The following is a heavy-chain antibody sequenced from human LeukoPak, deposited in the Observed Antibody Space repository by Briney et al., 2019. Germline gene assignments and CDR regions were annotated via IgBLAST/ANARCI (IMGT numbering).Heavy chain of an antibody. Sequence: SETLSLTCTVSGGSISSSSYYWGWIRQPPGKGLEWIGSIYYSGSTYYNPSLKSRVTISVDTSKNQFSLKLSSVTAADTAVYYCARDSSYYYGSGSYFPYYYYGMDVWGQGTTVTVSS. D-gene: IGHD3-10*01. V-gene: IGHV4-39*07. CDR2: IYYSGST. J-gene: IGHJ6*02. CDR1: GGSISSSSYY. CDR3: ARDSSYYYGSGSYFPYYYYGMDV.